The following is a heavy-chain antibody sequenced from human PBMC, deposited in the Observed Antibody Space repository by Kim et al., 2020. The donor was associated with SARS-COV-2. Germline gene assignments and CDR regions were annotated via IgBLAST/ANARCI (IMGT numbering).Heavy chain of an antibody. J-gene: IGHJ4*02. CDR1: GGSISSGGYY. Sequence: SETLSLTCNVSGGSISSGGYYWSWIRQHPGKGLEWIGYIYYSGSTYYHPSLKSRVTISVDTSKNQFSLKLSSVTAADTAVYYCARGGQQLPRGLDSWGQGTLVTVSS. CDR2: IYYSGST. V-gene: IGHV4-31*03. CDR3: ARGGQQLPRGLDS. D-gene: IGHD6-13*01.